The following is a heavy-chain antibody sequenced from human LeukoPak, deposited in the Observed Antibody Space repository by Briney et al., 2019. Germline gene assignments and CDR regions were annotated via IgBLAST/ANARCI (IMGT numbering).Heavy chain of an antibody. Sequence: GGSLRLSCAASGFTFSSYSMNWVRQAPGKGLEWVSSISSSSSYMYYADSVKGRFTISRDNAKNSLYLQMNSLRAEDTAVYYCARAKGRSSPVNPWGQGTLVTVSS. CDR1: GFTFSSYS. CDR2: ISSSSSYM. J-gene: IGHJ5*02. D-gene: IGHD6-13*01. CDR3: ARAKGRSSPVNP. V-gene: IGHV3-21*01.